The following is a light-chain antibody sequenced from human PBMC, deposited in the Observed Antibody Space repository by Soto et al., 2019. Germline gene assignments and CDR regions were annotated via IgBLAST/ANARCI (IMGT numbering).Light chain of an antibody. J-gene: IGKJ2*01. V-gene: IGKV1-9*01. Sequence: DIQLTQSPPFLSASVGDRVTVTCRASQTINNYLAWFRKKEGKAPEFLIYPASTLQGGVPSRFSGHGFGINFTLTISSLQPEDFATYYCQQLRAYPHTFGQGTKGDIK. CDR3: QQLRAYPHT. CDR1: QTINNY. CDR2: PAS.